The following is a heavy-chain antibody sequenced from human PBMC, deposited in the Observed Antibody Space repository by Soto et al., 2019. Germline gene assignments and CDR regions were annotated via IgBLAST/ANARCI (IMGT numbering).Heavy chain of an antibody. Sequence: QVQLQQWGAGLLKPSETLSLTCAVSGGSFSAYSWTWIRQPPGTGLEWIGEINHSGSTNYNPSLKSRVPISVDTSKNQFSLKLTSVTAADTAVYYCARDKITGLFDYWGQGTLVTVSS. CDR3: ARDKITGLFDY. D-gene: IGHD2-8*02. CDR1: GGSFSAYS. CDR2: INHSGST. V-gene: IGHV4-34*01. J-gene: IGHJ4*02.